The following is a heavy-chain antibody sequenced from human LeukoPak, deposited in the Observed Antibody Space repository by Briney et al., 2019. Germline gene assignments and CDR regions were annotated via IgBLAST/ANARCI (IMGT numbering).Heavy chain of an antibody. J-gene: IGHJ3*01. V-gene: IGHV3-23*01. D-gene: IGHD4-17*01. CDR2: ITAGGTTT. CDR3: AKLYGDYKHAFPL. CDR1: GFTFSIYA. Sequence: GGSLRLSCAASGFTFSIYATSWVRQSPGKGLEWVSSITAGGTTTYYEDSVKGRFTISRDNSKSTLYLQMNSLSAEGTALYYCAKLYGDYKHAFPLWGQGTMVTVSS.